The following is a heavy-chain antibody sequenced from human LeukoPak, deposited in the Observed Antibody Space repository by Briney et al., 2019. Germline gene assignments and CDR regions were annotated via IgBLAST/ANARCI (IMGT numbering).Heavy chain of an antibody. CDR1: GFTVSSNS. D-gene: IGHD1-26*01. V-gene: IGHV3-23*02. Sequence: PGGSLRLSCTVSGFTVSSNSMSWVRQAPGKGLEWVSAISGGGDYTFYGDSVTGRFTISRDNSKNTLYLQMNSLRAEDTAVYFCAKEGALVGATHFHYWGQGTLVTVSS. CDR2: ISGGGDYT. CDR3: AKEGALVGATHFHY. J-gene: IGHJ4*02.